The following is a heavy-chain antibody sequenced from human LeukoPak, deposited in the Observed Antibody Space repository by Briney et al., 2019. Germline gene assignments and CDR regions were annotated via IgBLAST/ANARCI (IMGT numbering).Heavy chain of an antibody. CDR3: ARDSVEGY. CDR2: IYTSDST. V-gene: IGHV4-4*07. D-gene: IGHD1-1*01. J-gene: IGHJ4*02. Sequence: SETLSLTCTVSGGSMGGYSWSWLRQPAGKGLEWIGRIYTSDSTNYNPSLKSRVTMSVDTSKNQFSLKQSSVTAADTGVYYCARDSVEGYWGQGTLVTVSS. CDR1: GGSMGGYS.